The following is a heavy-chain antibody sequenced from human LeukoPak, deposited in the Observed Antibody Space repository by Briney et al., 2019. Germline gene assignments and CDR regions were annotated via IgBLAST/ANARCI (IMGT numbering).Heavy chain of an antibody. CDR3: ALAAGDY. Sequence: GESLQISCQGSGSIFTSYWISWGRQLPGKGLEWMGRIDTSDSYTNYSPSFQGHVTISADKSISTAYLQWSSLKASDTAMYYCALAAGDYWGQGTLVTVSS. D-gene: IGHD6-13*01. CDR1: GSIFTSYW. V-gene: IGHV5-10-1*01. CDR2: IDTSDSYT. J-gene: IGHJ4*02.